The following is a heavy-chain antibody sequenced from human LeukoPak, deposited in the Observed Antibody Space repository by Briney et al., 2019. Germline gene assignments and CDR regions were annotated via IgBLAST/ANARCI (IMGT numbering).Heavy chain of an antibody. Sequence: PSETLSLTCTVSGVSISTSSYYWGCIRQPPGKGRGCIGKIYYSGRTYYSPSLNSRVTISLDTSKNKSSLKLSSVTAADTAVYYCARQKIEVFNWFDLWGQGTLVTVSS. CDR1: GVSISTSSYY. CDR2: IYYSGRT. V-gene: IGHV4-39*07. CDR3: ARQKIEVFNWFDL. J-gene: IGHJ5*02. D-gene: IGHD3-22*01.